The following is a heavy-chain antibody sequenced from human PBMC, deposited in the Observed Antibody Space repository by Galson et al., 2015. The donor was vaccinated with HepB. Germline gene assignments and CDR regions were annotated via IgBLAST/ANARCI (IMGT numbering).Heavy chain of an antibody. V-gene: IGHV4-34*10. Sequence: TLSLTCAVYGGSFSGLYWAWVRQSPGKGLEWIGEINHSTSSNWIGQVSHSESTNYSPSLKSRVTMSVDTSKNQFSLKLSSVTAADTAVYYCASTRHDYGDYGAWNYFDYWGQGTLVTVSS. CDR1: GGSFSGLY. J-gene: IGHJ4*02. CDR2: INHSTSSNWIGQVSHSEST. CDR3: ASTRHDYGDYGAWNYFDY. D-gene: IGHD4-17*01.